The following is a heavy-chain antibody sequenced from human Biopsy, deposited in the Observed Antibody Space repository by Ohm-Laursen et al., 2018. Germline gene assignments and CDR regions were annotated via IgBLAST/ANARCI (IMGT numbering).Heavy chain of an antibody. V-gene: IGHV4-59*01. J-gene: IGHJ3*01. CDR2: IYYSGNT. CDR3: ARDRVWADSEGAFDP. D-gene: IGHD1-26*01. CDR1: GGSINNFY. Sequence: SETLSLTCIVSGGSINNFYWSWIRQPPGKGLEWIGIIYYSGNTKYNPSLKSRVTISVDTFRNQFSLKLSSVTAADTAVYYCARDRVWADSEGAFDPWGQGTMVTVSS.